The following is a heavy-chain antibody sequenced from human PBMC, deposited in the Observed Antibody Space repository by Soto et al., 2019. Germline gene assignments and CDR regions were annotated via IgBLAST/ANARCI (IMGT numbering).Heavy chain of an antibody. Sequence: SETLSLTCAVYGGSFSGYYWSWIRQPPGKGLEWIGEINHSGSTNYNPSLKSRVTISVDTSKNQFSLKLSSVTAADTAVYYCARIGSGWAYNWFDPWGQGTLVTVSS. CDR1: GGSFSGYY. V-gene: IGHV4-34*01. D-gene: IGHD6-19*01. CDR2: INHSGST. CDR3: ARIGSGWAYNWFDP. J-gene: IGHJ5*02.